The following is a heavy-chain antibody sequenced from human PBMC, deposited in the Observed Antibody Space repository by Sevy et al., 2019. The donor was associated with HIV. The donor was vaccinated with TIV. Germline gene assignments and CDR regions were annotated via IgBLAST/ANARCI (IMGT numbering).Heavy chain of an antibody. J-gene: IGHJ3*02. CDR2: IYSGGST. CDR3: ARARSHDAFDI. Sequence: GSRRLSCAASGFTVSSNYMSWVRQAPGKGLEWVSVIYSGGSTYYADSVKGRFTISRDNSKNTLYLQMNSLRAEDTAVYYCARARSHDAFDIWGQGTMVTVSS. CDR1: GFTVSSNY. V-gene: IGHV3-53*01.